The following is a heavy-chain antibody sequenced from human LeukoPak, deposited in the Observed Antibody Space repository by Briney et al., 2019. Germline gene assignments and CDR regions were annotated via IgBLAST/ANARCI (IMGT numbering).Heavy chain of an antibody. D-gene: IGHD2-2*01. V-gene: IGHV3-15*01. Sequence: GGSLRLSCAASGFIFSSAWMTWVRQAPGKGLEWVGHIKNKTNGGTTDYAAPVKGRFIISRDDSKNTLYLQMNSLRTEDTAVYYCARGFCSSTSCYQGPFDFWDQGTLVTVSS. CDR2: IKNKTNGGTT. J-gene: IGHJ4*02. CDR3: ARGFCSSTSCYQGPFDF. CDR1: GFIFSSAW.